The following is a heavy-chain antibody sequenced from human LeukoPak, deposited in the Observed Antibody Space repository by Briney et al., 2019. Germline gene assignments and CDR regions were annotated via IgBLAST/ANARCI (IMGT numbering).Heavy chain of an antibody. CDR2: IYYSGST. J-gene: IGHJ4*02. CDR1: GGSISSSSYY. V-gene: IGHV4-39*01. Sequence: SETLSLTCTVSGGSISSSSYYRGWIRQPPGKGLEWIGGIYYSGSTYYNPSLKSRVTISVDTSKNQFSLKLSSVTAADTAVYYCARHEELLRNFDYWGQGTLVTVSS. CDR3: ARHEELLRNFDY. D-gene: IGHD1-26*01.